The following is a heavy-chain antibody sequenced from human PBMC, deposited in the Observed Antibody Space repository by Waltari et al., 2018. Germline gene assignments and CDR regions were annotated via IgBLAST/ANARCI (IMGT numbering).Heavy chain of an antibody. CDR3: ARVARRTYRSPVPGRHYYYGMDV. D-gene: IGHD5-18*01. CDR1: GFTFSSYW. Sequence: EEQLVESGGGLVQPGDSLRLSCAASGFTFSSYWMNWVRQAPGKGPLWVARISSDARDTTYAESVKGRFTISRDNAKNTLYLQMNRLRAEDTAVYYCARVARRTYRSPVPGRHYYYGMDVWGQGTTVTVSS. V-gene: IGHV3-74*03. CDR2: ISSDARDT. J-gene: IGHJ6*02.